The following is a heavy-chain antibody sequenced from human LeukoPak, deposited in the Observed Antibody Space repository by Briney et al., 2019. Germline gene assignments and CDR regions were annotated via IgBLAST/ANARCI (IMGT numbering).Heavy chain of an antibody. D-gene: IGHD1-7*01. Sequence: APVKVSCKGSGGTLSSYAISWVRQAPGQGVEWMGGVIPIFGTANYAQKFQGRVTITTDESTSTAYMELSSLRSEDTAVYYCATRSKYNWNYFPDYWGQGTLVTVSS. CDR2: VIPIFGTA. V-gene: IGHV1-69*05. CDR1: GGTLSSYA. CDR3: ATRSKYNWNYFPDY. J-gene: IGHJ4*02.